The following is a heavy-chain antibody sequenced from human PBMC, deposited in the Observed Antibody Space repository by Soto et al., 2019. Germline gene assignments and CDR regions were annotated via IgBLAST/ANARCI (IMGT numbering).Heavy chain of an antibody. Sequence: GGSLRLSCSASGFTVSSNYMSWVRQAPGKGLEWVSVIYSGGSTYYADSVKGRFTISRDNSKNTLYPQMNSLRAEDTAVYYCARDVPAASYYYYYGMEVWGQGTTVTVSS. CDR3: ARDVPAASYYYYYGMEV. V-gene: IGHV3-66*01. CDR1: GFTVSSNY. D-gene: IGHD2-2*01. J-gene: IGHJ6*02. CDR2: IYSGGST.